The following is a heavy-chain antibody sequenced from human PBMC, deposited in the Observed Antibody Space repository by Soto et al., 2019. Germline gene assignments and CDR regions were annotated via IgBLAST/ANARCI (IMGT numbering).Heavy chain of an antibody. D-gene: IGHD2-15*01. CDR3: ARGYCSGGSCYSHYYYYYYMDV. CDR1: GGSFRGYY. V-gene: IGHV4-34*01. CDR2: INHSGST. J-gene: IGHJ6*03. Sequence: PSETLSLTCAFYGGSFRGYYWSWIRQPPGKGLEWIGEINHSGSTNYNPSLKSRVTISVDTSKNQFSLKLSSVTAADTAVYYCARGYCSGGSCYSHYYYYYYMDVWGKGTTVTVSS.